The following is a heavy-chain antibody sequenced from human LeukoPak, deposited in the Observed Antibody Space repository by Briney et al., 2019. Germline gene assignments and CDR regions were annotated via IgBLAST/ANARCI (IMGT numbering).Heavy chain of an antibody. CDR3: VKRSCSGGTCPLVY. CDR2: ITSTGGTT. J-gene: IGHJ4*02. CDR1: GFTFSSYA. Sequence: GGSLRLSCSASGFTFSSYALSWVRQAPGKGLEYVSGITSTGGTTYYADSVKGRFTISRDNSENTLYLQMSSLRPEDTALYYCVKRSCSGGTCPLVYWGQGTLVTVSS. D-gene: IGHD2-15*01. V-gene: IGHV3-64D*09.